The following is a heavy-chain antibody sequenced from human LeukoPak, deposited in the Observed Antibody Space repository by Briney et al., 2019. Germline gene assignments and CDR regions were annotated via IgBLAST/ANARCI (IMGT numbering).Heavy chain of an antibody. CDR2: ISWNSGSI. CDR3: AKDGGVGEGNYYYMDV. CDR1: GFTFDDYA. Sequence: GGSLRLSCAASGFTFDDYAMHWVRQAPGKGLEWVSGISWNSGSIGYADSVKGRFTISRDNANNSLYLQMNSLRAEDTALYYCAKDGGVGEGNYYYMDVWGKGTTVTVSS. J-gene: IGHJ6*03. V-gene: IGHV3-9*01. D-gene: IGHD3-16*01.